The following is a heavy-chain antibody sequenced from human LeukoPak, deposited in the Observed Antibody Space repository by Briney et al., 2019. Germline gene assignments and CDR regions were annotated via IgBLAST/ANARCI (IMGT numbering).Heavy chain of an antibody. CDR3: ARGRYCSSPSCPSDY. J-gene: IGHJ4*02. D-gene: IGHD2-2*01. CDR2: IKEDGSET. CDR1: GFTFRNYW. Sequence: GGSLRLSCAASGFTFRNYWMNWVRQAPGKGLECLANIKEDGSETYYADSVVGRFTISRDNAKNSLYLQMNSLRAEDTAVYYCARGRYCSSPSCPSDYWGQGALVTVSS. V-gene: IGHV3-7*01.